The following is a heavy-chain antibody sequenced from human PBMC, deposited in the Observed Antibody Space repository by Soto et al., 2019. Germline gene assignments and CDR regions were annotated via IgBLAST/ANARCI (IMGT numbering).Heavy chain of an antibody. CDR3: ARAYYYGSGSMFDY. CDR1: GGSFSGYY. J-gene: IGHJ4*02. CDR2: INHSGST. D-gene: IGHD3-10*01. V-gene: IGHV4-34*01. Sequence: QVQLQQWGAGLLKPSETLSLTCAVYGGSFSGYYWSWIRQPPGKGLEWIGEINHSGSTNYNPSLKSRVTISVDTSKNQFSLKLSSVTAEDTAVYYCARAYYYGSGSMFDYWGQGTLVTVSS.